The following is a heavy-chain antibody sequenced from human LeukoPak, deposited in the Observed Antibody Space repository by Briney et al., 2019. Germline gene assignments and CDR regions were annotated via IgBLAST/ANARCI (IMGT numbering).Heavy chain of an antibody. Sequence: SETLSLTCTVSGGSISNYFWSWIRQAPGKGLEWIGFIYYSGDTNYNPSLKSRVSMSVDTSKNQFSLKLRSVTAADTAVYYCARDLDRELIGGFDPWGQGTLVTVSS. D-gene: IGHD3-10*01. CDR1: GGSISNYF. CDR2: IYYSGDT. V-gene: IGHV4-59*01. J-gene: IGHJ5*02. CDR3: ARDLDRELIGGFDP.